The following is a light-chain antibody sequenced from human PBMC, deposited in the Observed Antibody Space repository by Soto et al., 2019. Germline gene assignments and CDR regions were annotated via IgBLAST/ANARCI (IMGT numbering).Light chain of an antibody. CDR3: QQYNNWPPWT. CDR2: GAS. J-gene: IGKJ1*01. Sequence: EIVLTQSPGTLSLSPGEGATLSCRTSQTISNNHLAWYQQKPGQAPRLLIYGASTRATGIPARFSGSGSGTEFTLTISSLQSEDFAVYYCQQYNNWPPWTFGQGTKVDIK. CDR1: QTISNN. V-gene: IGKV3-15*01.